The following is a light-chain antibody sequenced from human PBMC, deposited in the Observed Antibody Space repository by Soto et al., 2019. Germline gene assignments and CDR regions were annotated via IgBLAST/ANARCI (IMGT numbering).Light chain of an antibody. J-gene: IGLJ1*01. CDR3: SSYTSGSHYV. CDR1: SKNVGGYKF. Sequence: QSALNHRAAVSWTPGRTVIISCRGNSKNVGGYKFVSWYQQHPGKAPKFIIYDVSIRPSGVSNRFSGSKSGNTASLTISGLQAEDEADYDCSSYTSGSHYVFGTGTKVTVL. V-gene: IGLV2-14*01. CDR2: DVS.